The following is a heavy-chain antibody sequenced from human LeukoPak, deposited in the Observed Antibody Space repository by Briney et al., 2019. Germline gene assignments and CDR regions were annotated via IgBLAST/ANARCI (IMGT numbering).Heavy chain of an antibody. Sequence: ASVKVARKASGYTFTSYSIHWVRQDPGQGLEWMGIINPSGGSTSYAQKFQGRVTMVRDTSTSTVYMDLSSLRSEDTAVYYCAREGVAGFYYFDYWGQGTLVTVSS. CDR2: INPSGGST. D-gene: IGHD6-19*01. V-gene: IGHV1-46*01. CDR3: AREGVAGFYYFDY. J-gene: IGHJ4*02. CDR1: GYTFTSYS.